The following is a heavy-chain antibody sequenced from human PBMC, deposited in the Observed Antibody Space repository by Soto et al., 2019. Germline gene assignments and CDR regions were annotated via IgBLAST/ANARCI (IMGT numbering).Heavy chain of an antibody. CDR3: ARDVGQSGYYFGPLYYFDY. J-gene: IGHJ4*02. D-gene: IGHD3-22*01. CDR1: GFTFSSYG. Sequence: GGSLRLSCAASGFTFSSYGMHWFRQAPGKGLEWVAVIWYDGSNKYYADSVKGRFTISRDNSKNTLYLQMNSLRAEDTAVYYCARDVGQSGYYFGPLYYFDYWGQGTLVTVSS. V-gene: IGHV3-33*01. CDR2: IWYDGSNK.